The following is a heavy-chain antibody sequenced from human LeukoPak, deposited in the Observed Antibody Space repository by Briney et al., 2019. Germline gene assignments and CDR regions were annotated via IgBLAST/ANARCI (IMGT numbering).Heavy chain of an antibody. J-gene: IGHJ4*02. CDR1: GYTLTELS. CDR2: FDPEDGET. CDR3: ARDYESGDSSGYYGY. V-gene: IGHV1-24*01. Sequence: ASVTVSCKVSGYTLTELSMHWVRQAPGKGLEWMGGFDPEDGETIYAQKFQGRVTMTRDTSISTAYMELSRLRSDDTAVYYCARDYESGDSSGYYGYWGQGTLVTVSS. D-gene: IGHD3-22*01.